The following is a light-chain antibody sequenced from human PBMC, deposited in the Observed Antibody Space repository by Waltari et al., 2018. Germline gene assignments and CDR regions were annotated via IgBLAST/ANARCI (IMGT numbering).Light chain of an antibody. CDR3: QQYGSSVLYT. Sequence: VLTQSPGTLSLSPGERATLSCRASQSLTKRYLAWYQQKPGQAPKLRIYGASTRAAGLTDRFSGSGSATYFTLTISRLDPEDFAVYYCQQYGSSVLYTFGQGTKLEIK. CDR1: QSLTKRY. CDR2: GAS. J-gene: IGKJ2*01. V-gene: IGKV3-20*01.